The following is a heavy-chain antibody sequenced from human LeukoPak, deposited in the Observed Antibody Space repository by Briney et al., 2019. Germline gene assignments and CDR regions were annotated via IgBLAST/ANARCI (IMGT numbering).Heavy chain of an antibody. CDR2: IYYSGST. J-gene: IGHJ4*02. D-gene: IGHD5-18*01. CDR1: GGSISSYY. Sequence: SETLSLTCTVSGGSISSYYWSWIRQPPRKGLEWIGYIYYSGSTNYNPSLKSRVTISVDTSKNQFSLKLSSVTAADTAVYYCARHRYSYGAYYFDYWGQGTLVTVSS. CDR3: ARHRYSYGAYYFDY. V-gene: IGHV4-59*08.